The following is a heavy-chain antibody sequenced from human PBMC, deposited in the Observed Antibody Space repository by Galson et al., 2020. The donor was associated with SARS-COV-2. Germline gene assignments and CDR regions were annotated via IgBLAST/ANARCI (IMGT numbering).Heavy chain of an antibody. D-gene: IGHD3-22*01. Sequence: SETLSLTCTVSGGSVSSGAYYWSWIRQHPGRALEWVGYIFHSGTTNYNPSLKSRVTISLDTSKNQVSLRLTSVTAADTAVYYCASDSHYFDTTAYYRYFDYWGQGALVTVSS. CDR1: GGSVSSGAYY. V-gene: IGHV4-61*08. CDR3: ASDSHYFDTTAYYRYFDY. J-gene: IGHJ4*02. CDR2: IFHSGTT.